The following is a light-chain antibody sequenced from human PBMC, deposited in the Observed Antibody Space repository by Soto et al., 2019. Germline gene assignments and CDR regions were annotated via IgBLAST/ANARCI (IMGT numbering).Light chain of an antibody. CDR3: QQYDNLPLT. CDR2: GAS. Sequence: ERVMTQSPATLSVSPGERATLSCRASQSVGSNLAWYQQKPGQAPRLLIFGASSRATGVPARFSGSGSGTEFTLTINGLQSEDFAAYFCQQYDNLPLTFGPGTKVDIK. J-gene: IGKJ3*01. CDR1: QSVGSN. V-gene: IGKV3-15*01.